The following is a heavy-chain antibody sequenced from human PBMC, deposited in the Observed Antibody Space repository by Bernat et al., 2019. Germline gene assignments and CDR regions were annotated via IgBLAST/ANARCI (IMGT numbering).Heavy chain of an antibody. D-gene: IGHD3-10*01. CDR1: GFTFSSYS. CDR2: ISSSSSTI. V-gene: IGHV3-48*02. CDR3: ARAGGGSGSYYTLNFDAFDI. J-gene: IGHJ3*02. Sequence: VQLVESGGGVVQPGRSLRLSCAASGFTFSSYSMNWVRQAPGKGLEWVSYISSSSSTIYYADSVKGRFTISRDNAKNSLYLQMNSLRDEDTAVYYCARAGGGSGSYYTLNFDAFDIWGQGTMVTVSS.